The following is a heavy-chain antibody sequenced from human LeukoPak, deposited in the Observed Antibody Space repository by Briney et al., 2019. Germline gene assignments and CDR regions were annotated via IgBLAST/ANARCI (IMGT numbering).Heavy chain of an antibody. CDR1: GGSISSSSYY. V-gene: IGHV4-39*01. CDR3: ARAFDGRLRLGELSTYYYYYYMDI. CDR2: IYYSGST. J-gene: IGHJ6*03. Sequence: PSETLSLTCTVSGGSISSSSYYWGWIRQPPGKGLEWIGSIYYSGSTYYNPSLKSRVTISVDTSKNQFSLKLSSVTAADTAVYYCARAFDGRLRLGELSTYYYYYYMDIWGKGTTVTISS. D-gene: IGHD3-16*02.